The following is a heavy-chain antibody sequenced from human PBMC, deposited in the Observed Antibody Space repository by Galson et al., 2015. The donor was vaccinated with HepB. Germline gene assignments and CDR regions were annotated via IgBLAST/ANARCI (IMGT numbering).Heavy chain of an antibody. CDR2: IIPILGIA. CDR3: ARDPGGLYCSSTSCYAWFDP. Sequence: SVKVSCKASGGTFSSYAISWVRQAPGQGLEWMGRIIPILGIANYAQKFQGRVTITADKSTSTAYMELSSLRSEDMAVYYCARDPGGLYCSSTSCYAWFDPWGQGTLVTVSS. D-gene: IGHD2-2*01. V-gene: IGHV1-69*04. CDR1: GGTFSSYA. J-gene: IGHJ5*02.